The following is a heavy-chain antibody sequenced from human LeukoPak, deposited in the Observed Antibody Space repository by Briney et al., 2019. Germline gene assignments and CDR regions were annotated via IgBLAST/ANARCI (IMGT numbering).Heavy chain of an antibody. Sequence: SETLSLTCTVSGGSISSSSYYWGWIRQPPGKGLEWIGSIYYSGSTYYNPSLKSRVTISVDTSKNQFSLKLSSVTAADTAVYYCARHGVAAAATGYYYYGMDVWGQGTTVTVSS. J-gene: IGHJ6*02. V-gene: IGHV4-39*01. CDR2: IYYSGST. D-gene: IGHD6-13*01. CDR1: GGSISSSSYY. CDR3: ARHGVAAAATGYYYYGMDV.